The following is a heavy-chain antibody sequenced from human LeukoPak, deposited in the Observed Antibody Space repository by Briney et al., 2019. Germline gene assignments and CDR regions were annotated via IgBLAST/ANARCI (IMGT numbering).Heavy chain of an antibody. Sequence: GGSLRLSCAASGFTFSTYDMTWVRQAPGEGLEWVSYISSSSGTIYYADSVKVRFTISRDNAKNSLFLQMNSLRAEDTAVYYCARGGIPTEGYFYYYLDVWGKGTTVTVSS. D-gene: IGHD1-1*01. CDR3: ARGGIPTEGYFYYYLDV. V-gene: IGHV3-48*04. CDR2: ISSSSGTI. J-gene: IGHJ6*03. CDR1: GFTFSTYD.